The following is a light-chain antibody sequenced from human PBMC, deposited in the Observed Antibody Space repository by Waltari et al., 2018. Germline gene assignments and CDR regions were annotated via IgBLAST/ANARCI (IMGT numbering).Light chain of an antibody. CDR3: QQYGSSPPWT. Sequence: EIVLTQSPGTLSLSPGERATLSCRASQSVSSSHLVWFQQKPGQAPRLLIYGASSRATGIPDRVSGSGSGTDFTLTISRLEPEDFAVYYCQQYGSSPPWTFGQGTKVEIK. CDR2: GAS. CDR1: QSVSSSH. J-gene: IGKJ1*01. V-gene: IGKV3-20*01.